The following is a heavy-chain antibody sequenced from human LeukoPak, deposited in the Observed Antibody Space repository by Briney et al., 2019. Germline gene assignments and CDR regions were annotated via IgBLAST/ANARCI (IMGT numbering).Heavy chain of an antibody. CDR3: AKNGEPHYYMDV. V-gene: IGHV3-23*01. D-gene: IGHD1-14*01. CDR1: GFIFTTYG. J-gene: IGHJ6*03. CDR2: ISGSGSNT. Sequence: GGSLRLSCAASGFIFTTYGMIWVRQAPGKGLEGVLGISGSGSNTYYADSAKGRFTSSRDYSKRTVYLQMNSLRAEDTAVYYCAKNGEPHYYMDVLGKGTTVTVSS.